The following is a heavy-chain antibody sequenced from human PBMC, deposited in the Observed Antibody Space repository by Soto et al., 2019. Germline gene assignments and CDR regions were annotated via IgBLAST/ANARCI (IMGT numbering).Heavy chain of an antibody. D-gene: IGHD6-13*01. V-gene: IGHV4-4*02. CDR2: IYHSGST. CDR1: GGSISSSNW. J-gene: IGHJ4*02. Sequence: QVQLQESGPGLVKPSGTLSLTCAVSGGSISSSNWWSWVRQPPGKGLEWIGEIYHSGSTNYNPSLKSRVTISVDKSKNQFSLKLSSVTAADTAVYYCARLIAAAYIPGEYYFDYWGQGTLVTVSS. CDR3: ARLIAAAYIPGEYYFDY.